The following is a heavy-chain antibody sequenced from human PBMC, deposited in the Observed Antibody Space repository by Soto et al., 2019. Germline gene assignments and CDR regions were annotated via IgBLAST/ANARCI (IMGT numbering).Heavy chain of an antibody. V-gene: IGHV1-46*01. D-gene: IGHD5-18*01. CDR3: AGDIGYRFGLDWFDP. CDR2: INPSGGST. J-gene: IGHJ5*02. Sequence: QVQLVQSGAEVKKPGASVKISCKASGYTFTSYYMHWVRQAPGQGLEWMAGINPSGGSTNSAQKFQGRVTMTRDTSTSTVYMELSSLRSEDTAVYYCAGDIGYRFGLDWFDPWGQGTLVTVSS. CDR1: GYTFTSYY.